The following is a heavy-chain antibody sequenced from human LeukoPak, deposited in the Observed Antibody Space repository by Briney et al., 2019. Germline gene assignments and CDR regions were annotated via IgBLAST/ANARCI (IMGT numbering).Heavy chain of an antibody. CDR3: ARGVGLISMVRGVMGRSYYMDV. J-gene: IGHJ6*03. CDR2: INPNNGDT. Sequence: ASVKVSCKASGYTFTGYYIHWVRQAPGQGLEWMGWINPNNGDTNYAQKFQGRVTMTRDTSISTAYMELRRLRYDDTAVYYCARGVGLISMVRGVMGRSYYMDVWGKGTTVTISS. V-gene: IGHV1-2*02. CDR1: GYTFTGYY. D-gene: IGHD3-10*01.